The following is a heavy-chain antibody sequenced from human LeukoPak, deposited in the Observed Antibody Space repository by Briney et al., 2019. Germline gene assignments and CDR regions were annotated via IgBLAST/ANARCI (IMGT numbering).Heavy chain of an antibody. CDR3: ARDPSGYCSGGSCYSGYYFDY. J-gene: IGHJ4*02. V-gene: IGHV3-11*01. CDR1: GFTFSSYA. Sequence: PGGSLRLSCAASGFTFSSYAMSWIRQAPGKGLEWVSYISSSGSTIYYADSVKGRFTISRDNAKNSLYLQMNSLRAEDTAVYYCARDPSGYCSGGSCYSGYYFDYWGQGTLVTVSS. CDR2: ISSSGSTI. D-gene: IGHD2-15*01.